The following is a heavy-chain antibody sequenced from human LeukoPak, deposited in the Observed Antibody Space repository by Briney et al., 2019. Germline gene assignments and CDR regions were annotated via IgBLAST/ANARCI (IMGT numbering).Heavy chain of an antibody. CDR3: AQFGPGMAVGDY. CDR1: GFTFSSYA. J-gene: IGHJ4*02. V-gene: IGHV3-23*01. D-gene: IGHD2-8*01. Sequence: GSLRLSCVASGFTFSSYAMSLVRPAPGKGLEWVSAISGSRSSTYYADSVKGRFTISRDNSKNTLYLQMNSLRAEDTAIYHCAQFGPGMAVGDYWGQGTLVTVSS. CDR2: ISGSRSST.